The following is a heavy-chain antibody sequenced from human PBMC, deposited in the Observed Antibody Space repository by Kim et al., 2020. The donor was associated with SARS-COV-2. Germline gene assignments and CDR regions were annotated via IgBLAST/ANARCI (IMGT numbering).Heavy chain of an antibody. D-gene: IGHD4-17*01. J-gene: IGHJ4*02. V-gene: IGHV1-2*02. CDR3: ARTTGLWRGAEFNY. Sequence: QKFQGRVTMTRDTSISTAYMELSRLRSDDTAVYYCARTTGLWRGAEFNYWGQGTLVTVSS.